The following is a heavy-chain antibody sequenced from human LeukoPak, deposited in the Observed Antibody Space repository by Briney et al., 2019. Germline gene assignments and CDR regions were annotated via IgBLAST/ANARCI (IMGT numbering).Heavy chain of an antibody. J-gene: IGHJ4*02. CDR2: ITYDGSNK. CDR1: GFTFSSYG. V-gene: IGHV3-30*02. CDR3: ARDLTYSGWYYFDC. Sequence: GGSLRLSCAASGFTFSSYGMHWVRQAPGMGLEWVAFITYDGSNKYYAESVKGRFTISRDDSKNTLYVQMNSLRGEDTAVYHCARDLTYSGWYYFDCWGQGTLVTVSS. D-gene: IGHD6-19*01.